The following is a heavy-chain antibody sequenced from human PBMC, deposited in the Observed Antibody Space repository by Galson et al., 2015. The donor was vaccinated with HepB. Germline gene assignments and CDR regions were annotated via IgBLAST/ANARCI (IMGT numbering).Heavy chain of an antibody. CDR2: TSGSGGST. CDR1: GFTFSRYG. J-gene: IGHJ3*02. CDR3: AIAYEMDTLFLGYDAFDI. V-gene: IGHV3-23*01. Sequence: SLRLSCAVSGFTFSRYGMSWVRQAPGKGLEWVSGTSGSGGSTYYADSVKGRFTISRDKSKNTLYLQMNSLRADDTAVYYCAIAYEMDTLFLGYDAFDIRGQGTMVTVSP. D-gene: IGHD5-24*01.